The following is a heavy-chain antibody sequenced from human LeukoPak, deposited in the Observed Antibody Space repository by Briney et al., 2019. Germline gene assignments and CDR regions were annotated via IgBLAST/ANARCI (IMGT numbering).Heavy chain of an antibody. Sequence: PGGSLRLSCAASGFTFSDYSMNWVRQAPRKGLEWVASVNTVSSYIYYADSMRGRFTISRDNAKNPLFLQMNSLRAEDTAVYYCARLRRNSDRSDFFYYYDHWGQGTLVTVSS. CDR3: ARLRRNSDRSDFFYYYDH. CDR1: GFTFSDYS. CDR2: VNTVSSYI. V-gene: IGHV3-21*01. D-gene: IGHD3-22*01. J-gene: IGHJ4*02.